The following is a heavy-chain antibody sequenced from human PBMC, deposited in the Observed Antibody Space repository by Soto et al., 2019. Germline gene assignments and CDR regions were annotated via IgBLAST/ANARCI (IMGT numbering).Heavy chain of an antibody. D-gene: IGHD3-3*01. CDR2: IKSKADGGTT. CDR3: AMGFNLPDQFWSGFWVY. J-gene: IGHJ4*02. CDR1: GFTFSNVW. Sequence: GGSLRLSCEASGFTFSNVWMNWVRQAPGKGLEWVARIKSKADGGTTDYPAPVKGRFTISRDDSKNTLFLEMSSLRTEDTAIYYCAMGFNLPDQFWSGFWVYWGQGTMVTVSS. V-gene: IGHV3-15*07.